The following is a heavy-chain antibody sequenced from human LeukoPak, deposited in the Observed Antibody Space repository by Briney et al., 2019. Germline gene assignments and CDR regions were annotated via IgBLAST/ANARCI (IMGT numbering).Heavy chain of an antibody. CDR2: INHSGST. CDR1: GGSFRGYY. J-gene: IGHJ4*02. D-gene: IGHD2-2*01. V-gene: IGHV4-34*01. Sequence: SETLSLTCAVYGGSFRGYYWSWIRQPPGKGLEWIGEINHSGSTNYNPSLKSRVTISVDTSKNQFSLKLSSVTAADTAVYYCARGRSRSHYAVWGQGTLVTVSS. CDR3: ARGRSRSHYAV.